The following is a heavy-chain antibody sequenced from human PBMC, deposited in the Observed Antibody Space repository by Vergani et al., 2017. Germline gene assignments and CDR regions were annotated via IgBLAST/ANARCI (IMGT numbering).Heavy chain of an antibody. J-gene: IGHJ6*03. CDR2: ISSSSSYI. V-gene: IGHV3-21*01. CDR3: ARGEGYMDV. Sequence: EVQLVESGGGLVQPGRSLRLSCAASGFTFDDYAMHWVRQAPGKGLEWVSSISSSSSYIYYADSVKGRFTISRDNAKNSLYLQMNSLRAEDTAVYYCARGEGYMDVWGKGTTVTVSS. CDR1: GFTFDDYA.